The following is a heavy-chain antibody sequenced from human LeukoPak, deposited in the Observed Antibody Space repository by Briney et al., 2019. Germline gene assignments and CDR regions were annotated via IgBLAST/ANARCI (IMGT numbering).Heavy chain of an antibody. CDR3: ARVIAVAGTGWFDP. V-gene: IGHV4-59*01. Sequence: SETLSLTCTVSGGSISSYYWSWIRQPPGKGLEWIGYIYSSGSTNYNPSLKSRVTISVDTSKNQFSLKLSSVTAADTAVYYCARVIAVAGTGWFDPWGRGTLVTVSS. CDR1: GGSISSYY. D-gene: IGHD6-19*01. J-gene: IGHJ5*02. CDR2: IYSSGST.